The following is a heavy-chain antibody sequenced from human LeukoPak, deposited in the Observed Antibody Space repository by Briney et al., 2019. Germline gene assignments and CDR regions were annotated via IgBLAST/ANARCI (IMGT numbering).Heavy chain of an antibody. CDR3: ASVYKHGMDV. CDR2: LNPSGGST. V-gene: IGHV1-46*01. J-gene: IGHJ6*02. D-gene: IGHD5-24*01. CDR1: GYTFTNYY. Sequence: ASVTVSCKASGYTFTNYYMHWVRQAPGQGLEWMGILNPSGGSTSYAQKFQGRATLTRATSTSTVYMELSSLRSEDTAVYYCASVYKHGMDVWGQGTTVIVSS.